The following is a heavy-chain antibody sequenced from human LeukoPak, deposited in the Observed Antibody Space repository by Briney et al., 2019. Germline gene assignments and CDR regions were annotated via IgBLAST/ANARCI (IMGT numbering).Heavy chain of an antibody. D-gene: IGHD3-22*01. CDR2: IKNKADGGTT. Sequence: GGSLRLSCAASGLTFSNAWMTWVRQAPGKGPEWVGHIKNKADGGTTDYAAPVKGRFTISRDDSKSIAYLQMNSLKTEDTAVYYCTRDRDYYDSSGYYYVGGYWGQGTLVTVSS. V-gene: IGHV3-15*01. CDR3: TRDRDYYDSSGYYYVGGY. J-gene: IGHJ4*02. CDR1: GLTFSNAW.